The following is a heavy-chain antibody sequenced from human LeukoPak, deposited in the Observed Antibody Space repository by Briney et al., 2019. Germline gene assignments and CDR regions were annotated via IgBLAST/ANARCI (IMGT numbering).Heavy chain of an antibody. D-gene: IGHD3-3*01. CDR3: ARDLGGFHDLWSGYPVPSNWFDP. V-gene: IGHV1-18*01. CDR1: GYTFTSYG. Sequence: ASVKVSCKASGYTFTSYGISWVRQAPGQGLEWMGWISAYNGNTNYAQKLQGRVTMTTDTSTSTAYMELRSLRSDDTAVYYCARDLGGFHDLWSGYPVPSNWFDPWGQGTLVTVSS. CDR2: ISAYNGNT. J-gene: IGHJ5*02.